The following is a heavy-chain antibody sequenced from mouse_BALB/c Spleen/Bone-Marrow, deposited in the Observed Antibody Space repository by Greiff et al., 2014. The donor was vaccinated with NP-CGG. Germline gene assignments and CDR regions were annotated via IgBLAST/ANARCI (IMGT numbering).Heavy chain of an antibody. CDR2: ISSGGSYT. J-gene: IGHJ2*01. CDR1: GFTFSTYG. V-gene: IGHV5-6*01. CDR3: ARQGGYFDY. Sequence: EVKLVESGGDLVKPGGSLKLSCAASGFTFSTYGMSWVRQTPDKRLEWVVTISSGGSYTYYPDSVKGRFTISRDNAKNTLHLQMNSPKSEDTAMYYCARQGGYFDYWGQGTTLTVSS.